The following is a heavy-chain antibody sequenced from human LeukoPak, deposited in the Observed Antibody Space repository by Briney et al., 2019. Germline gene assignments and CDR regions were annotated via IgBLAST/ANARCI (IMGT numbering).Heavy chain of an antibody. V-gene: IGHV3-23*01. Sequence: GGSLRLSCAASGFTFSSYAMSWVRQAPGKGLEWVSAISGSGGSTYYADSVKGRFTIPRDNSKNTLYLQMNSLRAEDTAVYYCAKDSSGWEQQLIPVDYWGQGTLVTVSS. D-gene: IGHD6-13*01. CDR2: ISGSGGST. CDR1: GFTFSSYA. J-gene: IGHJ4*02. CDR3: AKDSSGWEQQLIPVDY.